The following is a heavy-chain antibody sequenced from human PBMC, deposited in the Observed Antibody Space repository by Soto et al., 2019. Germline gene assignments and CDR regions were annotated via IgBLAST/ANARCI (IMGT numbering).Heavy chain of an antibody. Sequence: PSETLSLTCTVSGGSVSSGSYYWSWIRQPPGKGLEWIGYIYYSGGTNYNPSLKSRVTISVDTSKNQFSLKLSSVTAADTAVYYCARTQVVYYYDSSGYYFGYYFDYWGQGTLVTVSS. CDR2: IYYSGGT. D-gene: IGHD3-22*01. J-gene: IGHJ4*02. V-gene: IGHV4-61*01. CDR3: ARTQVVYYYDSSGYYFGYYFDY. CDR1: GGSVSSGSYY.